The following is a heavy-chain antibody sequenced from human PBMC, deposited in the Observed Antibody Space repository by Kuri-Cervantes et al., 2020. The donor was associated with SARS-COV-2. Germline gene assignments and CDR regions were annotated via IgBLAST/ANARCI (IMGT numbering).Heavy chain of an antibody. V-gene: IGHV3-33*03. J-gene: IGHJ4*02. CDR3: ATVIVSTMHYDASGYAFDN. CDR1: GFTFSSYG. D-gene: IGHD3-22*01. CDR2: IWYDGSNK. Sequence: GESLKISCAASGFTFSSYGMHWVRQAPGKGLEWVAVIWYDGSNKYYADSVKGRFTISRDNAKNSLYLQMSSLRAEDSAVYYCATVIVSTMHYDASGYAFDNWGQGILVTVSS.